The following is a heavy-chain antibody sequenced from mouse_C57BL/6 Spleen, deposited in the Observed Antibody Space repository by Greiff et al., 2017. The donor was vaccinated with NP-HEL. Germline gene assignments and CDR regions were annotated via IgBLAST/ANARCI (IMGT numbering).Heavy chain of an antibody. CDR2: ISSGSSTI. J-gene: IGHJ4*01. CDR3: AKSSHYYGSSYYYAMDY. CDR1: GFTFSDYG. V-gene: IGHV5-17*01. D-gene: IGHD1-1*01. Sequence: EVMLVESGGGLVKPGGSLKLSCAASGFTFSDYGMHWVRQAPEKGLEWVAYISSGSSTIYYADTVKGRFTISRDNAKNTLFLQMTSLRSEDTAMYYCAKSSHYYGSSYYYAMDYWGQGTSVTVSS.